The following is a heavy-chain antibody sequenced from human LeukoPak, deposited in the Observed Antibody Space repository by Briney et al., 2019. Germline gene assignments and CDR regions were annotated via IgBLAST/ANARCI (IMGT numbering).Heavy chain of an antibody. J-gene: IGHJ4*02. D-gene: IGHD7-27*01. V-gene: IGHV3-30*04. Sequence: GGSLRLSCAASGFTLSSSAVHWVRQAPGKGLEWVALLSSDESKKYYADSVKGRFTISRDNSENTLYLQMESLRADDTAVYYCARNWGADYWGQGTLVIVSS. CDR3: ARNWGADY. CDR2: LSSDESKK. CDR1: GFTLSSSA.